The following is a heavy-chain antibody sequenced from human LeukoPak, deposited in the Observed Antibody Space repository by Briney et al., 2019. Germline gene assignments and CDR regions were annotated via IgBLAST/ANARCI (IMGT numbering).Heavy chain of an antibody. D-gene: IGHD1-26*01. J-gene: IGHJ4*02. CDR3: ARVGATTYFDY. V-gene: IGHV4-39*07. CDR2: IYYSGST. Sequence: TSETLSLTCTVSGGSISSYYWGWIRQPPGKGLEWIGSIYYSGSTYYNPSLKSRVTISVDTSKNQFSLKLSSVTAADTAVYYCARVGATTYFDYWGQGTLVTVSS. CDR1: GGSISSYY.